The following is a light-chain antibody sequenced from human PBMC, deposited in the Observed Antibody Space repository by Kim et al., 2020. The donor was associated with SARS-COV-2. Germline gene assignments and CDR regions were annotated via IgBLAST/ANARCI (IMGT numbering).Light chain of an antibody. J-gene: IGLJ1*01. CDR3: QSYDSSLSGSGV. CDR1: TSNIGAGYD. V-gene: IGLV1-40*01. Sequence: RVTISCTGSTSNIGAGYDVHWYQQLPGTAPKHLIYGNSNRPSGVPDRFSGSKSGTSASLAITGLQAEDEADYYCQSYDSSLSGSGVFGTGTKVTVL. CDR2: GNS.